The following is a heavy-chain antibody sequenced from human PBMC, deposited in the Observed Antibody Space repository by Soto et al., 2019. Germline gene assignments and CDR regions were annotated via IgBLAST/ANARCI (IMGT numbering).Heavy chain of an antibody. CDR3: ARHILVTGTRGFDF. CDR1: GDSLSGTYW. CDR2: ISYSGTT. V-gene: IGHV4-4*02. Sequence: QVQLQESGPGLVKPSETLSLTCAVSGDSLSGTYWWSWVRQAPGGGLQRIGEISYSGTTHYDPSLMSRVTISMDKSRSEFSLTLISVTAADSASYYCARHILVTGTRGFDFWGQGILVTVSS. D-gene: IGHD6-19*01. J-gene: IGHJ4*02.